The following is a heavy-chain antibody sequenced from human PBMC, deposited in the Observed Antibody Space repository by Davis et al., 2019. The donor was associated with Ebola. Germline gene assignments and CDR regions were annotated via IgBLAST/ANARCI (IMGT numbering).Heavy chain of an antibody. Sequence: AASVKVSCKASGGTFSSYAISWVRQAPGQGLEWMGGIIPIFGTANYAQKFQGRVTITADKSTSTAYMELSSLRSEDTAVYYCAREGNHRPPYYYYYGMDVWGQGTTVTVSS. J-gene: IGHJ6*02. CDR1: GGTFSSYA. CDR3: AREGNHRPPYYYYYGMDV. D-gene: IGHD1-14*01. CDR2: IIPIFGTA. V-gene: IGHV1-69*06.